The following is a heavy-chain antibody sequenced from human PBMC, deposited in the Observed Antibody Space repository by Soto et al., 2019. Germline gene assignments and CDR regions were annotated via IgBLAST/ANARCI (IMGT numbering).Heavy chain of an antibody. Sequence: GGSLRLSCAASGFAFSSYGMNWVRQAPGKGLEWVSSISISSGYTYYADSVKGRSTISRDNSKNTLYLQMNSLRAEDTAVYYCARAVEFPVCFDYWGQGTLGTVSS. CDR2: ISISSGYT. V-gene: IGHV3-21*04. CDR3: ARAVEFPVCFDY. CDR1: GFAFSSYG. D-gene: IGHD1-1*01. J-gene: IGHJ4*02.